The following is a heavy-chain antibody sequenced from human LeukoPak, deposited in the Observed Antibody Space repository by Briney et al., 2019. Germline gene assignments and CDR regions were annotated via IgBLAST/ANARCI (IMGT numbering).Heavy chain of an antibody. J-gene: IGHJ4*02. CDR1: GFTFSNYD. CDR3: ARASGAYYDFDY. CDR2: IGTAGDT. Sequence: GGSLRLSSAASGFTFSNYDMHWVRQATGKGLEWVSAIGTAGDTHYAGSVKGRFTISRENDNNSLYLQMNSVRAGDTAVYYCARASGAYYDFDYWGQGTLVTVSS. V-gene: IGHV3-13*04. D-gene: IGHD3-22*01.